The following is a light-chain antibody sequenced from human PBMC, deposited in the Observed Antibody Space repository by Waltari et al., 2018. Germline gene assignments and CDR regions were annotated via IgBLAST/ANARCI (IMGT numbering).Light chain of an antibody. CDR1: ESVKKN. Sequence: DVQLIHSPSTLSASVGDRVTITCRASESVKKNLARYQHQPGKAPKVLVHKASRLESGVASRFSGSGYGTEFTLTISSLEPDDFATYYCHQYNTLPLTFGGGTKVEIK. CDR2: KAS. J-gene: IGKJ4*01. CDR3: HQYNTLPLT. V-gene: IGKV1-5*03.